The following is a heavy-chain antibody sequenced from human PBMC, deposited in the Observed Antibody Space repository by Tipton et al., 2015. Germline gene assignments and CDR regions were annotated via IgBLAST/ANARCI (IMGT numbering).Heavy chain of an antibody. V-gene: IGHV3-23*01. CDR3: AKRAVAGIPFHY. J-gene: IGHJ4*02. Sequence: GSLRLSCSASGFPFSTYAMSWVRQAPGKGLEWVSGLSGSGTGTYYADSVKGRFSISRDNSKNTLYLQMNSLRADDTAVYYCAKRAVAGIPFHYWGQGTLVTVS. D-gene: IGHD6-19*01. CDR2: LSGSGTGT. CDR1: GFPFSTYA.